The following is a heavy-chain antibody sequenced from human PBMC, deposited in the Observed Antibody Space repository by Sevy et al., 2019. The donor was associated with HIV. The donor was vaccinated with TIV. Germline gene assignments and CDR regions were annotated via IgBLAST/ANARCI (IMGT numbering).Heavy chain of an antibody. V-gene: IGHV4-30-4*02. CDR3: ANKRGYIYGSFDY. CDR2: IHYSGGT. J-gene: IGHJ4*02. CDR1: GGSISNSESY. D-gene: IGHD5-18*01. Sequence: SETLPLTCTVSGGSISNSESYWSWIRQVPGKGLEWIGNIHYSGGTYYNPFLESRVGMSVGTAEKQFSLRLNFMTEADTAVYYCANKRGYIYGSFDYWGLGILVSASS.